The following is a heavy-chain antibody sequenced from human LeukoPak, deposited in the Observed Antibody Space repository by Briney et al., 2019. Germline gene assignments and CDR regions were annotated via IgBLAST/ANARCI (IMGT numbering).Heavy chain of an antibody. J-gene: IGHJ5*02. Sequence: GESLKTSCKGSGYSFTSYWIGWVRQMPGKGLGWMGIIYPCDSDTSYSPSFQGQVTISADKSITTAYLQWSSLKASDTAVYYCARHRYDGSSFDHWGQGTMVTVSS. CDR2: IYPCDSDT. V-gene: IGHV5-51*01. CDR1: GYSFTSYW. D-gene: IGHD6-6*01. CDR3: ARHRYDGSSFDH.